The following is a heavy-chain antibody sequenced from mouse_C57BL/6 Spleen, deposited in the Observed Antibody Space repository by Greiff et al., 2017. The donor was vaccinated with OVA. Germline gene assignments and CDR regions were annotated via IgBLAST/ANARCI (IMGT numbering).Heavy chain of an antibody. J-gene: IGHJ2*01. CDR3: AGDDYGSIGYFDY. V-gene: IGHV3-6*01. CDR2: ISYDGSN. Sequence: DVKLQESGPGLVKPSQSLSLTCSVTGYSITSGYYWNWIRQFPGNKLEWMGYISYDGSNNYNASLKNRTSLTRDTSSNPSYLKLNSLTSEDTAAYYCAGDDYGSIGYFDYWGQGTTLTVSS. CDR1: GYSITSGYY. D-gene: IGHD1-1*01.